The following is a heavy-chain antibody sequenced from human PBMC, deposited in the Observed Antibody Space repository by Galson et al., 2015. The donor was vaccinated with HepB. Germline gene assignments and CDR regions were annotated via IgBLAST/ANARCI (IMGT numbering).Heavy chain of an antibody. CDR3: AKYSVLQLWPRGSYFES. D-gene: IGHD1-1*01. J-gene: IGHJ4*02. Sequence: SLRLSCAASEFTFSNYAMSWARPAPGKGLEWVSSISGSGDSTYYADSVKGRFTISRDSSKNTLYLQINSLRAEDTAVYYCAKYSVLQLWPRGSYFESWGQGTRVTVSS. CDR1: EFTFSNYA. V-gene: IGHV3-23*01. CDR2: ISGSGDST.